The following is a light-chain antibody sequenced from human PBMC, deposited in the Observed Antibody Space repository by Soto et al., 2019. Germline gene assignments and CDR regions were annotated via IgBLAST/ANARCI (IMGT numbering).Light chain of an antibody. Sequence: DIQMTQSPSSLSASVGDRVTITCRASQGISNYLAWYQQKPGKVPKLMIYAAYTSQSGVPSRFRGSGSGTEFTLHISSLQPEDCATHYCQNYKSSPFTFGPGTKVDIK. CDR2: AAY. CDR1: QGISNY. CDR3: QNYKSSPFT. V-gene: IGKV1-27*01. J-gene: IGKJ3*01.